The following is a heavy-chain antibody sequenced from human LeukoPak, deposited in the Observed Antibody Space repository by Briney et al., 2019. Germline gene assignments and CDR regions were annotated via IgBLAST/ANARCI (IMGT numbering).Heavy chain of an antibody. J-gene: IGHJ4*02. Sequence: GGSLRLSCAASGFTFTNYGMHWVRQAPGKGLEWVAVVWFDGTNKYYADSVKGRFTISRDNSKNTVYLQMNSLRADDTAVYYCAKGSLPRALDYWGQGTLVTVSS. V-gene: IGHV3-33*06. D-gene: IGHD5/OR15-5a*01. CDR2: VWFDGTNK. CDR3: AKGSLPRALDY. CDR1: GFTFTNYG.